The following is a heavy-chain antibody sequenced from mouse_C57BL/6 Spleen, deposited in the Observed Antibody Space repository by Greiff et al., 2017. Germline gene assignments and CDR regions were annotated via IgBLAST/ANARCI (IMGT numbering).Heavy chain of an antibody. CDR2: INPNNGGT. CDR3: ARGGSYYAFDY. Sequence: VHVKQSGPELVKPGASVKISCKASGYTFTDYYMNWVKQSHGKSLEWIGDINPNNGGTSYNQKFKGKATLTVDKSSSTAYMELRSLTSEDSAVYYCARGGSYYAFDYWGQGTTLTVSS. V-gene: IGHV1-26*01. J-gene: IGHJ2*01. D-gene: IGHD1-1*01. CDR1: GYTFTDYY.